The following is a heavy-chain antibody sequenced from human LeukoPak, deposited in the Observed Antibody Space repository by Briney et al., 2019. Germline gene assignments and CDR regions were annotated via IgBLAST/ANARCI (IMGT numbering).Heavy chain of an antibody. J-gene: IGHJ4*02. CDR3: ARVIVGTTTRLDYFDY. CDR2: IYSGGNT. Sequence: GGSLRLSCAASGFTVSDNYMSWVRQAPGKGLECVSIIYSGGNTYYADSVKGRFTVSRDNSKNTLYLQMNSLRAEDTAVYYCARVIVGTTTRLDYFDYWGQGTLVTVSS. D-gene: IGHD1-26*01. V-gene: IGHV3-66*01. CDR1: GFTVSDNY.